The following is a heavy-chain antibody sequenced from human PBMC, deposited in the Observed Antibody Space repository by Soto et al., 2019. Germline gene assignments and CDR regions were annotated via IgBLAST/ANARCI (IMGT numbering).Heavy chain of an antibody. CDR1: GYTFTDYD. CDR3: ARTSGSNYNWFDP. Sequence: QGQLVQSGAEVKKPGASVKVSCKASGYTFTDYDISWVRQAPGQGLEWMGWISVDNGNTKYVESLQGRVTMTTDTSTSTAYMEVRSLRSDDPAVYYCARTSGSNYNWFDPWGQGTLVAVSS. J-gene: IGHJ5*02. CDR2: ISVDNGNT. D-gene: IGHD4-4*01. V-gene: IGHV1-18*01.